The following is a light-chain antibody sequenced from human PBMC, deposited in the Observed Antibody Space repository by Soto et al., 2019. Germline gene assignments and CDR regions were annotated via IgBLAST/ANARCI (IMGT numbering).Light chain of an antibody. CDR2: EVS. V-gene: IGLV2-14*01. Sequence: QSALTQPASVSGSPGQSITISCTGTSSDVGGYNYVSWYQQHPGKAPKLMIYEVSNRPSGVSNRFSGSKSGNTASLTISGLQAEDEADYYYSSYTSSSISYVFGTGTKVTVL. CDR1: SSDVGGYNY. CDR3: SSYTSSSISYV. J-gene: IGLJ1*01.